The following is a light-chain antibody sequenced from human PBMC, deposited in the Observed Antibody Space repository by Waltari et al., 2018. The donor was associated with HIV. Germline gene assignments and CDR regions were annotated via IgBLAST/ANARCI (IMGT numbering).Light chain of an antibody. J-gene: IGLJ3*02. Sequence: QSGLTQPPSVSGAPGPRVTMSCTGSNSNIGAGYDVHWYQQLPGAAPKLLIYANNNRPSGVPDRFSGSKSGTSASLAITGLQAEDEADYYCQSHDIRLSGVFGGGTKLTVL. CDR1: NSNIGAGYD. V-gene: IGLV1-40*01. CDR2: ANN. CDR3: QSHDIRLSGV.